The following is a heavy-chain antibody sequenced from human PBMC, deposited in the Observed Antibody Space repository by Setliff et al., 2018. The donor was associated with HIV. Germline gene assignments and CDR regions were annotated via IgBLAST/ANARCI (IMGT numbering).Heavy chain of an antibody. V-gene: IGHV1-18*04. J-gene: IGHJ1*01. CDR1: GYTFTSDY. CDR2: ISAYNGNT. D-gene: IGHD3-10*01. CDR3: ARVVVRGVTFIAEYFQH. Sequence: GPSVKVSCKASGYTFTSDYIHWVRQAPGQGLEWMGWISAYNGNTNYAQKLQGRVTMTTDTSTSTAYMELRSLRSDDTAVYYCARVVVRGVTFIAEYFQHWGQGTLVTVSS.